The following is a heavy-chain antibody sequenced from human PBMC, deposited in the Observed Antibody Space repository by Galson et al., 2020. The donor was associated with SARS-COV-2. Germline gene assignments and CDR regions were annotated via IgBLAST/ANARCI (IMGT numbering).Heavy chain of an antibody. CDR3: AGSHKNFWYNFDN. V-gene: IGHV3-11*03. J-gene: IGHJ4*02. Sequence: GGSLRLSCTASGLIFSDYYMTWIRQAPGKGLEWISYISPSSDYTNYADSVRGRFTISRDNHKTSLFLHMDSLRAEDTAVYYCAGSHKNFWYNFDNWGQGALVTVSA. CDR1: GLIFSDYY. D-gene: IGHD6-13*01. CDR2: ISPSSDYT.